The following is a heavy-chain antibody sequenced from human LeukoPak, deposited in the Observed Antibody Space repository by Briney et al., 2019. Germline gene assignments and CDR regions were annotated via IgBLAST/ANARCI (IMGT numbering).Heavy chain of an antibody. CDR2: ISSSSSYI. CDR1: GFTFSSYS. V-gene: IGHV3-21*01. Sequence: PGGSLRLSCAASGFTFSSYSMNWVRQAPGKGLEWVSSISSSSSYIYYADSVKGRFTISRDNAKNSLYLQMNSLRAEDTAVYYCARDEPNYGDLFDPDAFDIWGQGTMVTVSS. J-gene: IGHJ3*02. D-gene: IGHD4-17*01. CDR3: ARDEPNYGDLFDPDAFDI.